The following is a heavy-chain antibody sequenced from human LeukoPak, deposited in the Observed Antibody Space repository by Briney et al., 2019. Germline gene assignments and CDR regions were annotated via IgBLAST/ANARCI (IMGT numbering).Heavy chain of an antibody. V-gene: IGHV6-1*01. CDR1: GDSVSSNSAA. Sequence: SQTLSLTCAISGDSVSSNSAAWNWIRQSPSRGLEWLGRTYYRSKWYNDCAVSVKSRITINPDTSKNQFSLQLNSVTPEDTAVYYCARAAIAVAGTADACDIWGQGTMVTVSS. D-gene: IGHD6-19*01. J-gene: IGHJ3*02. CDR2: TYYRSKWYN. CDR3: ARAAIAVAGTADACDI.